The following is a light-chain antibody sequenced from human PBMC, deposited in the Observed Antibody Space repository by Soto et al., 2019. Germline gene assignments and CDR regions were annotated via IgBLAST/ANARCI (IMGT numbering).Light chain of an antibody. CDR2: GAS. CDR1: QSSSSSY. Sequence: VLAQSPGTLSLSPGDRDTLSCRASQSSSSSYLAWYQQAPGQAPRLLIYGASSRATGIPDRFSGSGSGTDFTLTISRLEPEDFAVYYCQQYGRSPWTFGQGTKVDIK. J-gene: IGKJ1*01. CDR3: QQYGRSPWT. V-gene: IGKV3-20*01.